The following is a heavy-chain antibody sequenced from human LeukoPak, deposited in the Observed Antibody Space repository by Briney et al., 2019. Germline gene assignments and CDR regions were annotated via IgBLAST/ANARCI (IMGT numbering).Heavy chain of an antibody. CDR1: GFTFTDYY. V-gene: IGHV3-11*04. CDR2: ISSSAGTI. D-gene: IGHD6-25*01. Sequence: GRSLRLSXAAYGFTFTDYYMSWIRQAAGKGMEWISYISSSAGTIYYADSVKGRFTISRDNARNSLYLQMNTLRAEDTAVYYCARSGWPYYFDYWGQGTLVTVSS. CDR3: ARSGWPYYFDY. J-gene: IGHJ4*02.